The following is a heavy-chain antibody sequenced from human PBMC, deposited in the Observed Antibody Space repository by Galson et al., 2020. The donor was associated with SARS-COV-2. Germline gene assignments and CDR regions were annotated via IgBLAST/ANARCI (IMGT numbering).Heavy chain of an antibody. V-gene: IGHV4-31*03. J-gene: IGHJ4*02. CDR2: IFYSGST. CDR3: ARFSGCGGSCYVAGRSGREVNFEY. CDR1: GGSISSVGYY. D-gene: IGHD2-15*01. Sequence: SKTLSLTCTVSGGSISSVGYYWSCIRQHPGKGLQWIGYIFYSGSTNYNPSLKSRVTISVDTTKNQFSLKLSSVTAADTAVYYCARFSGCGGSCYVAGRSGREVNFEYWGKGTLVAVSS.